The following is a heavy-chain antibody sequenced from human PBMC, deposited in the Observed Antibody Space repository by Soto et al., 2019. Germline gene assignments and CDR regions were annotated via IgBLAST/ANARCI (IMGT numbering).Heavy chain of an antibody. V-gene: IGHV3-23*01. J-gene: IGHJ4*02. Sequence: PGGSRRLSCASSSFTFSSYAMTWVRQAPGKGLEWVSAITGSGVSTYHADSVKGRFTISRDNSANTLYLQMNGLSAEDTAVYYCAKDAKTTSGWFLDSWGPGTLVTVSS. CDR3: AKDAKTTSGWFLDS. CDR1: SFTFSSYA. CDR2: ITGSGVST. D-gene: IGHD6-19*01.